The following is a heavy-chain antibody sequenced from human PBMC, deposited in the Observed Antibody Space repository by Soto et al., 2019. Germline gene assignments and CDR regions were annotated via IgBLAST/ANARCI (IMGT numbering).Heavy chain of an antibody. D-gene: IGHD3-10*01. V-gene: IGHV1-69*01. CDR1: GGIFSTYA. CDR3: ARDRDDYGSGNYYNRIDF. Sequence: QVQLVQSGAEVKKPGSSGEVSCKASGGIFSTYAISWLRQAPGQGLEWMGGIIAIFGTPNYAQRFQGRVTITADESTSTAYMELSRLRSEDTAVYYCARDRDDYGSGNYYNRIDFWGQGTLVTVSS. J-gene: IGHJ4*02. CDR2: IIAIFGTP.